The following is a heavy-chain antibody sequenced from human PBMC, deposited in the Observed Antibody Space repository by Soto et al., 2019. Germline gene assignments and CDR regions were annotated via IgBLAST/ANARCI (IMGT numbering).Heavy chain of an antibody. D-gene: IGHD3-10*01. J-gene: IGHJ5*01. CDR3: AKAGGLGSYYNWFGS. Sequence: EVQLVESGGGLVQPGRSLRLSCATSGFTFDEYAIHWVRQPPGKGLEWVSGISWNSDTIGYADSVRGRFTISRDTAKKSVDLQMNSLRPEDTALYYCAKAGGLGSYYNWFGSWGQGTLVTVSS. CDR2: ISWNSDTI. CDR1: GFTFDEYA. V-gene: IGHV3-9*01.